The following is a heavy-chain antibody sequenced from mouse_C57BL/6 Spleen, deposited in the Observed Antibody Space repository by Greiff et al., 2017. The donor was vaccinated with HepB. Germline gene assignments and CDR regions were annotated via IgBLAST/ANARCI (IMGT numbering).Heavy chain of an antibody. D-gene: IGHD4-1*01. Sequence: EVQLQQSGPELVKPGASVKIPCKASGYTFTDYNMDWVKQSHGKSLEWIGDINPNNGGTIYNQKFKGKATLTVDKSSSTAYMELRSLTSEDTAVYDCARSCWDIYAMDYWGQGTSVTVSS. CDR1: GYTFTDYN. J-gene: IGHJ4*01. CDR3: ARSCWDIYAMDY. CDR2: INPNNGGT. V-gene: IGHV1-18*01.